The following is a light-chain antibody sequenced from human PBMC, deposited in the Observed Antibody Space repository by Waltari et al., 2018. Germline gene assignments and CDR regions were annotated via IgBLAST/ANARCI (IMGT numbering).Light chain of an antibody. CDR2: SND. CDR3: ATWDDSLNGHV. J-gene: IGLJ2*01. Sequence: QSVLTQPPSASGTPGQKVTISCSGSTSNIGSHTVNWYQQLPGAAPKLLIFSNDQRPSGVPGRFSGSKSGTSASLAISGLQSEDEADYYCATWDDSLNGHVFGGGTKV. V-gene: IGLV1-44*01. CDR1: TSNIGSHT.